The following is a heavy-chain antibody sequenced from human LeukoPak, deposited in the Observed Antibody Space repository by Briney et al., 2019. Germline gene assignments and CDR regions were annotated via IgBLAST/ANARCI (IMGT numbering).Heavy chain of an antibody. D-gene: IGHD4-23*01. CDR2: ISGSGGST. CDR1: GFTFSSYG. V-gene: IGHV3-23*01. CDR3: ARDYGGSSPFDY. J-gene: IGHJ4*02. Sequence: GGSLRLSCAASGFTFSSYGMSWVRQAPGKGLEWVSAISGSGGSTYYADSVKGRFTISRDNSKNTLYLHMNSLRAEDTAVYYCARDYGGSSPFDYWGQGTLVTVSS.